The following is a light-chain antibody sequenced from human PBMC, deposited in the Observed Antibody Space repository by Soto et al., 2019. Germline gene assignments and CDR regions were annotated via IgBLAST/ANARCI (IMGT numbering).Light chain of an antibody. CDR2: DAS. CDR3: QQYNSYST. V-gene: IGKV1-5*01. Sequence: DIQITQSPSTLSASVGDRVTVTCRASQNVSPWLAWYQQKPGRAPNLLIYDASTLESGVPSRFSGSGSGTEFTLTISSLQRDDFATYYCQQYNSYSTFGQGTKVDIK. J-gene: IGKJ1*01. CDR1: QNVSPW.